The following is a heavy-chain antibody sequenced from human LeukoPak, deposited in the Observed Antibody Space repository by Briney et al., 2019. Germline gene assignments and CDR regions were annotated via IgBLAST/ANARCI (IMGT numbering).Heavy chain of an antibody. CDR2: INHSGST. D-gene: IGHD3-16*01. Sequence: PSETLSLTCAVYGGSFSGYYWSWIRQPPGKGLEWIGEINHSGSTNYNPSLKSRVTISVDTSKNQFSLKLSSVTAADTAVYYCARGGFLSRIMITYWGQGTLVTVSS. V-gene: IGHV4-34*01. CDR3: ARGGFLSRIMITY. CDR1: GGSFSGYY. J-gene: IGHJ4*02.